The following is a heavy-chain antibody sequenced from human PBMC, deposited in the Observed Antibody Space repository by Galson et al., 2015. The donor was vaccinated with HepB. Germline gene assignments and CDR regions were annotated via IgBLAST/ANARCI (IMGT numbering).Heavy chain of an antibody. J-gene: IGHJ6*02. CDR1: GFTFSSYS. Sequence: SLRLSCAASGFTFSSYSMNWVRQAPGKGLEWVSSISSSSSYIYYADSVKGRFTISRDNAKNSLYLQMNSLRAEDTAVYYRARDLGGHTGMGVWGQGTTVTVSS. CDR3: ARDLGGHTGMGV. CDR2: ISSSSSYI. D-gene: IGHD3-16*01. V-gene: IGHV3-21*01.